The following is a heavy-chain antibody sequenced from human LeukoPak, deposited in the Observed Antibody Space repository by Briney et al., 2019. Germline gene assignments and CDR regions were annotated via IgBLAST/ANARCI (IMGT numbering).Heavy chain of an antibody. D-gene: IGHD6-19*01. CDR2: ISGSGGST. Sequence: GGSLRLSCAASRFTFSSYAMSWVRQATGKGLEWVSAISGSGGSTYYADSVKGRFTISRDNSKNTLYLQMNSLRAEDTAVYYCAKSKQGGWYSGDYWGQGTLVTVSS. J-gene: IGHJ4*02. CDR1: RFTFSSYA. CDR3: AKSKQGGWYSGDY. V-gene: IGHV3-23*01.